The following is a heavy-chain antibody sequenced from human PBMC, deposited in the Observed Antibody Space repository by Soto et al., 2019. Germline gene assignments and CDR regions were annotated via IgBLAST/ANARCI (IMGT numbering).Heavy chain of an antibody. J-gene: IGHJ6*03. V-gene: IGHV3-66*01. CDR2: FNNVGSM. CDR3: VRDDVYCGGGRCFGVPMDV. CDR1: GFAVSSKY. Sequence: EVQLVASGGGVVQPGGSLRLSCAASGFAVSSKYMSWVRQPPGREPEWVALFNNVGSMYYSESVKGRFTISRDSSKNTLDLQLNSLRAEDTAVYYCVRDDVYCGGGRCFGVPMDVWGKGTTVTVSS. D-gene: IGHD2-15*01.